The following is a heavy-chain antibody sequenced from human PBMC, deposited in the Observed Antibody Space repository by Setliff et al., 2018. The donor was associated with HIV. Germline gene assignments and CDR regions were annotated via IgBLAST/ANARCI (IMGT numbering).Heavy chain of an antibody. V-gene: IGHV3-21*01. CDR3: ARGSPGVVIIPDS. CDR1: GFTFSSYG. Sequence: GGSLRLSCAASGFTFSSYGMNWVRQAPGKGLEWLSLMSGINDNTHYADSVKGRFTISRDDAKTSLNLQMNSLKVEDTAIYFCARGSPGVVIIPDSWGQGTLVTVSS. D-gene: IGHD3-22*01. J-gene: IGHJ5*02. CDR2: MSGINDNT.